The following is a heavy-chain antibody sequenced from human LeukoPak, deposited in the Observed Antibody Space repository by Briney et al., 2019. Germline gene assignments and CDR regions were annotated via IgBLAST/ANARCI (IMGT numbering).Heavy chain of an antibody. Sequence: SETLSLTCAVYGGSFSGYYWSWIRQPPGKGLEWIGRIYTSGSTNYNPSLKSRVTMSVDTSKNQFSLKLSSVTAADTAVYYCARVSYCSSTSCYLFDYWGQGTLVTVSS. CDR2: IYTSGST. CDR3: ARVSYCSSTSCYLFDY. D-gene: IGHD2-2*01. J-gene: IGHJ4*02. CDR1: GGSFSGYY. V-gene: IGHV4-59*10.